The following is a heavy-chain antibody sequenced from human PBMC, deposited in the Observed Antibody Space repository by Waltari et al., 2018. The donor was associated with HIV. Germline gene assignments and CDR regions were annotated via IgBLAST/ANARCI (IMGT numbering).Heavy chain of an antibody. V-gene: IGHV2-5*02. Sequence: QITLEESGPTLVKPTQTLTVTCTFSGFSLATDGVGVGWVRQPPGKALEWLALIYWDDDRRYSPSLRNRLTITKDIPTNQVVLTLADMKPVDTATYYCVHRILPPYNWHGIPPWHWGRGTLVTVSS. CDR3: VHRILPPYNWHGIPPWH. D-gene: IGHD1-1*01. CDR2: IYWDDDR. CDR1: GFSLATDGVG. J-gene: IGHJ4*02.